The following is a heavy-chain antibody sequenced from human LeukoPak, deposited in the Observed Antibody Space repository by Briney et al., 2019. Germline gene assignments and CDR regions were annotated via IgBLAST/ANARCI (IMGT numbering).Heavy chain of an antibody. D-gene: IGHD3-22*01. V-gene: IGHV3-30-3*01. CDR3: ARDWYYYDSSGYKEYYYYGMTS. CDR2: ISYDGSNK. CDR1: GFTFSSYA. Sequence: GGSLRLSCAASGFTFSSYAMHWVRQAPGKGLEWVAVISYDGSNKYYADSMKGRFTISRDNSKNTLYLQMNSLRAEDTAVYYCARDWYYYDSSGYKEYYYYGMTSGAKGPRSPSP. J-gene: IGHJ6*02.